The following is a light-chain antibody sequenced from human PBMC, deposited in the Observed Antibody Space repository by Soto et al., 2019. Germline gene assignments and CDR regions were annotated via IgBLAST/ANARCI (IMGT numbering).Light chain of an antibody. CDR3: QQHNNWPRT. V-gene: IGKV3-15*01. CDR1: QSVSSN. J-gene: IGKJ1*01. CDR2: GTS. Sequence: EIVMTQSPATLSVSPGERATLSCRASQSVSSNLAWYQQKPGQAPRLLIYGTSTRATGIPARLSGSGSGTEFTLTISSLQSEDFAVYYCQQHNNWPRTFGQGTKVEIK.